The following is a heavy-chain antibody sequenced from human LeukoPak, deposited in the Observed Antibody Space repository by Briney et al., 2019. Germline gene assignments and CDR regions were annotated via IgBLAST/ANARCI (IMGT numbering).Heavy chain of an antibody. D-gene: IGHD2-8*02. CDR1: GYSFISYW. CDR2: IYHGDSDT. Sequence: GESLKISCPGSGYSFISYWIGWVRQMPGKGLEWMGIIYHGDSDTRYSPSFQGQVTISADKSTATAYLQWSSLKASDNAMYYCTRLTGGDDSDYWGQGTLVTVSS. J-gene: IGHJ4*02. V-gene: IGHV5-51*01. CDR3: TRLTGGDDSDY.